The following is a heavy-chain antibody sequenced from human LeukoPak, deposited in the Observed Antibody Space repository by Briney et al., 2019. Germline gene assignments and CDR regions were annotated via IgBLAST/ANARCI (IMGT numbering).Heavy chain of an antibody. V-gene: IGHV3-23*01. CDR2: ISGSGGST. Sequence: GGSLRLSCAASGFTFSSYAMCWVRQAPGKGLELVPAISGSGGSTYYADSVKGRFTISRDNSKNTLYLQMNSLRAEDTAVYYCAKDRGGYNWNYWGQGTLVTVSS. D-gene: IGHD5-24*01. J-gene: IGHJ4*02. CDR3: AKDRGGYNWNY. CDR1: GFTFSSYA.